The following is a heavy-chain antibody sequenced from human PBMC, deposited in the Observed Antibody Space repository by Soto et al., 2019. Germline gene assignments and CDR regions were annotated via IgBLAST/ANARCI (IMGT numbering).Heavy chain of an antibody. CDR2: ITNSGGDT. CDR3: AKSSGESSPGSRVFDF. J-gene: IGHJ4*02. CDR1: GFTFSNYA. D-gene: IGHD3-10*01. Sequence: EVQLLESGGGLVQPGGSLTLSCAASGFTFSNYAMTWVRQAPGEGLEWVSVITNSGGDTLHADSVKGRFTIFRDNSKNMLYLEMNSLRVEDTAIYYCAKSSGESSPGSRVFDFWCQGTRVTVSS. V-gene: IGHV3-23*01.